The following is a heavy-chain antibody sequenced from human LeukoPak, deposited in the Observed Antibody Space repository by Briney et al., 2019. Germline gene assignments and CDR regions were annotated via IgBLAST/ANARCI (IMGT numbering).Heavy chain of an antibody. J-gene: IGHJ6*03. V-gene: IGHV3-7*01. CDR1: GFTFSSYW. CDR2: IRQDGNEK. Sequence: GGSLRLSCAASGFTFSSYWMSWVRQAPGKGLEWVANIRQDGNEKYFVDSVKGRFTISRDNSKNTLYLQVNSLRAEDTAVYYCAKPDGGSYYYYYYYMDVWGKGTTVTISS. D-gene: IGHD1-26*01. CDR3: AKPDGGSYYYYYYYMDV.